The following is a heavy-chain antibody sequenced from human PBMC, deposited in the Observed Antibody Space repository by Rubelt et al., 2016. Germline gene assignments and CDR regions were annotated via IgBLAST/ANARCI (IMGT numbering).Heavy chain of an antibody. D-gene: IGHD3/OR15-3a*01. CDR2: ISGSGGST. J-gene: IGHJ4*02. V-gene: IGHV3-23*01. CDR3: AKGTGPRRGGTDY. CDR1: GFTFSSYA. Sequence: EVQLLESGGGLVQPGGSLRLSCAASGFTFSSYAMSWVRQAPGKGLEWVSAISGSGGSTYYADSVKGRFTISRDNAKNTLYLQMNSLRAEDTAVYYCAKGTGPRRGGTDYWGQGTLVTVSS.